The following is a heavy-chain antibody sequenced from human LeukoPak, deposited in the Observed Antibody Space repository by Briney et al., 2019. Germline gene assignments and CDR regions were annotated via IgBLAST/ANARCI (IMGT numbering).Heavy chain of an antibody. Sequence: GGSLRLSCAASGFTFSSYWMHWVRRAPGKGLMWVSRINNYGNGTSYADSVKGRFTISRDNAKNTLYLQMHSLRAEDTAVYYCARAIAVAGTGGYYWGQGALVTVSS. D-gene: IGHD6-19*01. J-gene: IGHJ4*02. CDR3: ARAIAVAGTGGYY. V-gene: IGHV3-74*01. CDR2: INNYGNGT. CDR1: GFTFSSYW.